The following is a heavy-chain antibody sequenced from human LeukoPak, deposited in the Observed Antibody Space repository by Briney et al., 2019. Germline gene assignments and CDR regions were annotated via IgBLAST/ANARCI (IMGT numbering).Heavy chain of an antibody. CDR3: ARHVLGVVGATGN. D-gene: IGHD1-26*01. CDR1: GASINSSSYY. J-gene: IGHJ4*02. V-gene: IGHV4-39*01. Sequence: SETLSLTCTVSGASINSSSYYCCWIRQPPGKGLKWIENIFSRGSTYYNPSLQSRVTISVDTSKNHFSLKLSSVTAADTAVYFCARHVLGVVGATGNWGPGTLVTVSS. CDR2: IFSRGST.